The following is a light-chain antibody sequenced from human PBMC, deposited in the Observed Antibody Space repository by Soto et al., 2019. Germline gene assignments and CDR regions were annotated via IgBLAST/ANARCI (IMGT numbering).Light chain of an antibody. CDR2: GAS. V-gene: IGKV3-20*01. CDR3: QQYGSSYPWT. Sequence: IVLAQSTCTLSLSPGERATLSCRASQSVSSNYLAWYQQKPGQAPRLLIYGASSRATGIPDRFSGSGSGTDFTLTIRRLEPEDFAVYYCQQYGSSYPWTFGQGTKVDIK. J-gene: IGKJ1*01. CDR1: QSVSSNY.